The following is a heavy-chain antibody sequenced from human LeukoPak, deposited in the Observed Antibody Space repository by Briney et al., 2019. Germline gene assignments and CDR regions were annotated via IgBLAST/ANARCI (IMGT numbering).Heavy chain of an antibody. V-gene: IGHV3-73*01. CDR1: GFTFSGSA. D-gene: IGHD1-14*01. CDR3: AKATGYLL. Sequence: GGSLRLSCAASGFTFSGSAMHWVRQASGKGLEWVGRIRSKANSYATAYAASVKGRFTISRDDSKNTAYLQMNSLRAEDTAVYYCAKATGYLLWGQGTLVTVSS. CDR2: IRSKANSYAT. J-gene: IGHJ4*02.